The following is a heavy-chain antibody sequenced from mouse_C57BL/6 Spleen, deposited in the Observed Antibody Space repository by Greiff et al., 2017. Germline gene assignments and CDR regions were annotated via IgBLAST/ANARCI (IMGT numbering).Heavy chain of an antibody. CDR3: ASRTGYDPFDY. Sequence: QVQLKQPGAELVKPGASVKLSCKASGYTFTSYWMQWVKQRPGQGLAWIGEIDPSDSYTNYNQKFKGKATLAVDTSSSTASMQLSSLTSEDSAVYYGASRTGYDPFDYWGQGTTLTVSS. CDR1: GYTFTSYW. J-gene: IGHJ2*01. V-gene: IGHV1-50*01. D-gene: IGHD2-3*01. CDR2: IDPSDSYT.